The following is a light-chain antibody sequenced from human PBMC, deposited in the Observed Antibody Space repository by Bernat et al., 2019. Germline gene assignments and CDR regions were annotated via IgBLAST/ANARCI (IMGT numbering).Light chain of an antibody. CDR3: QVWETNTDQYG. Sequence: SYVLTQPPSVSVAPGRTARLTCGGSNIGTKSVHWYEQKPGQAPVLVIYSDSGRPSGSPERFSASNSGNTAILTIRSVEAGDEADYYCQVWETNTDQYGFGTGNKGNVL. V-gene: IGLV3-21*01. J-gene: IGLJ1*01. CDR1: NIGTKS. CDR2: SDS.